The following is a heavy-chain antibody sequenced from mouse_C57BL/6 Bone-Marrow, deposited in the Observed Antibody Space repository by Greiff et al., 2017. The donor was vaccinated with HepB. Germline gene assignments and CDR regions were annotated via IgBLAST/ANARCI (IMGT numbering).Heavy chain of an antibody. V-gene: IGHV1-80*01. CDR2: IYPGDGDT. D-gene: IGHD1-1*01. Sequence: SGAELVKPGASVKISCKASGYAFSSYWMNWVKQRPGKGLEWIGQIYPGDGDTNYNGKFKGKATLTADKSSSTAYMQLSSLTSEDSAVYFCARWDYYGSSPYYFDYWGQGTTLTVSS. J-gene: IGHJ2*01. CDR1: GYAFSSYW. CDR3: ARWDYYGSSPYYFDY.